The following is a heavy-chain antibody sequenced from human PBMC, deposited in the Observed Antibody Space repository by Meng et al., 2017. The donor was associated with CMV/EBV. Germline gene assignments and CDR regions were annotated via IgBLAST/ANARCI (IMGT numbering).Heavy chain of an antibody. CDR3: AKVRHAGYSGYDIFF. V-gene: IGHV3-7*01. CDR1: GFTFSSYW. D-gene: IGHD5-12*01. CDR2: IKQDGSEK. Sequence: GESLKISCAASGFTFSSYWMSWVRQAPGKGLEWVANIKQDGSEKYYVDSVKGRFTISRDNAKNSLYLQMNSLRAEDTAVYYCAKVRHAGYSGYDIFFWGQGTLVTVSS. J-gene: IGHJ4*02.